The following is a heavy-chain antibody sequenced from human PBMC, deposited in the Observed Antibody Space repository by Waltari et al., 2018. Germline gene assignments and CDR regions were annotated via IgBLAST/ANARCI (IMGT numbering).Heavy chain of an antibody. D-gene: IGHD4-17*01. CDR2: INPNSGGK. Sequence: QVQLVQSGAEVKKPGASVKVSCKASGYTFTGYSMHWVRQAPGQGLEWMGWINPNSGGKNYAQKFQVRVTMTRDTSISTAYVELSRLGSDDTAVYYCARGPYTTVTIDYWGQGTLVTVSS. V-gene: IGHV1-2*02. CDR1: GYTFTGYS. CDR3: ARGPYTTVTIDY. J-gene: IGHJ4*02.